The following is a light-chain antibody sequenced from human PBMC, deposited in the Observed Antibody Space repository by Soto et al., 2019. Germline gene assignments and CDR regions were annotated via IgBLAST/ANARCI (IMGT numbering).Light chain of an antibody. J-gene: IGKJ2*01. CDR1: QGITRC. CDR3: PPSHSLPYT. CDR2: AAS. V-gene: IGKV1-39*01. Sequence: DSQMTQSPSSLSASVGDRVTITCRAIQGITRCVYWYQQTPGKATKLLIYAASSLQSGVPSIFSDSGAGTDVNLTISSLPPEYFGTDSCPPSHSLPYTFGQGTKLEIK.